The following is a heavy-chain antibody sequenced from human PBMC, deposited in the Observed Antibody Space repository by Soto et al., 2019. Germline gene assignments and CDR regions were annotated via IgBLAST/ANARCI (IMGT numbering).Heavy chain of an antibody. D-gene: IGHD6-19*01. CDR3: ARDLYSSGWLTGFDP. J-gene: IGHJ5*02. Sequence: EVQLVEAGGGLVQPGGSLRLSCAASGFTVNNNYMSWVRQAPGKGLEWVSVIYSGGSTYYVDSVKGRFTMSRDNSKNTVYLHMNSLRAEDTAVYYCARDLYSSGWLTGFDPWGQGTLVTVSS. V-gene: IGHV3-66*01. CDR1: GFTVNNNY. CDR2: IYSGGST.